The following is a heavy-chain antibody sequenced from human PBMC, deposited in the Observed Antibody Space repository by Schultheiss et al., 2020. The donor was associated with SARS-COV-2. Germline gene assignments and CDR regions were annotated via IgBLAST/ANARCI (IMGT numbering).Heavy chain of an antibody. D-gene: IGHD2/OR15-2a*01. CDR1: GFTFSSYG. CDR2: ISSSSSTI. CDR3: AREGLLGPYYYYGMDV. Sequence: GGSLRLSCAASGFTFSSYGMHWVRQAPGKGLEWVSYISSSSSTIYYADSVKGRFTISRDNSKNTLYLQMNSLRAEDTAVYYCAREGLLGPYYYYGMDVWGQGTTVTVSS. V-gene: IGHV3-48*01. J-gene: IGHJ6*02.